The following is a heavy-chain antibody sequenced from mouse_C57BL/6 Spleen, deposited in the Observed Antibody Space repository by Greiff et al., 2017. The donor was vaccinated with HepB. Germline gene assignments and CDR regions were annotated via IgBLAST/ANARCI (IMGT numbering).Heavy chain of an antibody. CDR1: GYTFTSYW. D-gene: IGHD1-1*01. J-gene: IGHJ3*01. V-gene: IGHV1-69*01. CDR2: IDPSDSYT. Sequence: QVQLQQPGAELVMPGASVKLSCKASGYTFTSYWMPWVKQRPGQGLEWIGEIDPSDSYTNYNQKFKGKSTLTVDKSSSTAYMQLSSLTSEDSAVYYCARSPYGRGSWFAYWGQGTLVTVSA. CDR3: ARSPYGRGSWFAY.